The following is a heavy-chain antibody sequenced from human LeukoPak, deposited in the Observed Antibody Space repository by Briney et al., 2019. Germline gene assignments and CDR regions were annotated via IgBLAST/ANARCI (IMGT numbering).Heavy chain of an antibody. CDR1: GGSISSGGYY. V-gene: IGHV4-30-2*01. J-gene: IGHJ2*01. D-gene: IGHD2-2*01. Sequence: SETLSLTCTVSGGSISSGGYYWSWIRQPPGKGLEWIGYIYHSGSTYYNPSLKSRVTISVDRSKNQFSLKLSSVTAADTAVYYCARASSPSWCSSTSCYSYWYFDLWGRGTLVTVSS. CDR2: IYHSGST. CDR3: ARASSPSWCSSTSCYSYWYFDL.